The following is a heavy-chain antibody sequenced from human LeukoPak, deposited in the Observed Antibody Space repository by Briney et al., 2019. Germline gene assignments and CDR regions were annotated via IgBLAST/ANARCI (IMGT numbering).Heavy chain of an antibody. V-gene: IGHV3-30*04. CDR2: ISYDGSNK. CDR1: GFTFSSYA. D-gene: IGHD3-3*01. Sequence: GGSLRLSCAASGFTFSSYAMHWVRQAPGKGLEWVAVISYDGSNKYYADSVKGRFTISGDNSKDTLYLQMNSLRAEDTAVYYCAGTPSKIFGVVISFDYWGQGTLVTVSS. J-gene: IGHJ4*02. CDR3: AGTPSKIFGVVISFDY.